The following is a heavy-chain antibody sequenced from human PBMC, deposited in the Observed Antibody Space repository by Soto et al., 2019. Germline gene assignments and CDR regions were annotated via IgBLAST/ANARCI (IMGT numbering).Heavy chain of an antibody. J-gene: IGHJ4*02. CDR3: ARGNLSFDFDS. CDR2: ISGDGINT. Sequence: QIQLVESGGDVVQPGKSLRLSCAASGFNFGFFGMHWVRQAPGKGLEWVAFISGDGINTQYADSVRGRFTFSRDYSRKTMNLQMDSLRDEDTALYYCARGNLSFDFDSWGLGTLVTVSS. V-gene: IGHV3-30*03. D-gene: IGHD1-26*01. CDR1: GFNFGFFG.